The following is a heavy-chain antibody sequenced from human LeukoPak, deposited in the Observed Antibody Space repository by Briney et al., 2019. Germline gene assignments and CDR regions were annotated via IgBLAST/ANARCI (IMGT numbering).Heavy chain of an antibody. CDR2: INHSGST. J-gene: IGHJ4*02. D-gene: IGHD6-25*01. CDR1: GGSFSGYY. CDR3: ASERLGFRGGTEFDY. V-gene: IGHV4-34*01. Sequence: PSETLSLTCAVYGGSFSGYYWSWIRQPPGKGLEWIGEINHSGSTNYNPSLKSRVTIPVDTSKNQFSLKLSSVTAADTAVYYCASERLGFRGGTEFDYWGQGTLVTVSS.